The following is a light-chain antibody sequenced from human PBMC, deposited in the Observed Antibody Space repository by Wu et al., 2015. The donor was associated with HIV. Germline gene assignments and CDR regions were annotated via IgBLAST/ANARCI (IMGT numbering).Light chain of an antibody. CDR3: QQYGSSPYS. Sequence: EIVLTQSPGTLSLSPGEGATLSCRASQSVRSSHLAWYQQKPGQAPRLIIYAASTRATGIPDRFSGSGSGTDFTLTISRLEPEDFAVYYCQQYGSSPYSFGQGTKLEIK. CDR1: QSVRSSH. V-gene: IGKV3-20*01. CDR2: AAS. J-gene: IGKJ2*03.